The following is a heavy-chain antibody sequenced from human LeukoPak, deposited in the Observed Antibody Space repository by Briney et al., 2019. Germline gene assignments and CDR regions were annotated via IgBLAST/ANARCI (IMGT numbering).Heavy chain of an antibody. CDR3: AKGRQGSGWYYFDY. J-gene: IGHJ4*02. Sequence: GGSLRLSCAASGFTFSNYAMSWVRQAPGKGLEWVSAISGGGVSTYYADSVKGRFTISRDNSKNTLYLQMNSLRAEDTAVYYCAKGRQGSGWYYFDYWGQGTLVTVSS. D-gene: IGHD6-19*01. V-gene: IGHV3-23*01. CDR1: GFTFSNYA. CDR2: ISGGGVST.